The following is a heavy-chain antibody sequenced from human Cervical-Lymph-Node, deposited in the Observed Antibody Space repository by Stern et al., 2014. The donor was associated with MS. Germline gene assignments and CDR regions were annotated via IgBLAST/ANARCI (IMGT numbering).Heavy chain of an antibody. CDR3: ASGTGSKRPTGNY. CDR1: GYTFTSHY. V-gene: IGHV1-46*01. Sequence: VQLVESGAEVKKPGASVKGSCKASGYTFTSHYMHWVRQAPGQGLEWVGIINPSGDSARYAQKFQGRVTMTRDTSTSTVYMELSSLRSEDTAVYYCASGTGSKRPTGNYWGQGTLVTVSS. CDR2: INPSGDSA. D-gene: IGHD3/OR15-3a*01. J-gene: IGHJ4*02.